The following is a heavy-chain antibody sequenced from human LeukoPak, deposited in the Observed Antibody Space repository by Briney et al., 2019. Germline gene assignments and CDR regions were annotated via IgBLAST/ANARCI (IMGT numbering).Heavy chain of an antibody. Sequence: ASVKVSCKASGYTLSGYYIHWVRQAPGQGLEWMGWINPNSGGTNYAQKFQGRVAMTRDTSISSAFLELSRLRSDDTAVYYCAIDGAPPPGYSSQRYYFDCWGQGTQVTVSS. V-gene: IGHV1-2*02. D-gene: IGHD5-18*01. CDR1: GYTLSGYY. J-gene: IGHJ4*02. CDR3: AIDGAPPPGYSSQRYYFDC. CDR2: INPNSGGT.